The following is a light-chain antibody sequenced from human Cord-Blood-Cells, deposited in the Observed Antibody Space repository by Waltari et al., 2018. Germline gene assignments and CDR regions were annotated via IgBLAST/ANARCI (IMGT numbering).Light chain of an antibody. CDR3: QQRSNWPPGYS. J-gene: IGKJ2*03. CDR1: QSVSSY. V-gene: IGKV3-11*01. CDR2: DAS. Sequence: EIVFTQSPATLSLSPGERATLSCRASQSVSSYLAWYQQKPGQAPRLLLYDASNRATGIPARFSGSGSGTDFTLTISSLEPEDFAVYYCQQRSNWPPGYSFGQGTKLEIK.